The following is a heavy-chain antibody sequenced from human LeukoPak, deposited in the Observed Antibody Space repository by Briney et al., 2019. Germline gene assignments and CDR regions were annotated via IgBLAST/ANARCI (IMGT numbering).Heavy chain of an antibody. D-gene: IGHD3-22*01. Sequence: GGSLRLSCAASGFTFSNAWISWVRQAPGKGLEWVGRIKSKTDGGTTDYAAPVKGRFTISRDDSKNTLYLQMDSLKTEDTAVYYCTTSGRGSGYYYVFDYWGQGTLVTVSS. CDR1: GFTFSNAW. CDR3: TTSGRGSGYYYVFDY. V-gene: IGHV3-15*01. CDR2: IKSKTDGGTT. J-gene: IGHJ4*02.